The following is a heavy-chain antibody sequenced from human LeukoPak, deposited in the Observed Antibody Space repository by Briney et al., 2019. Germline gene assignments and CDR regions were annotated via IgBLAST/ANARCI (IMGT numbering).Heavy chain of an antibody. CDR3: ARRGCSSTSCHLDY. CDR1: GFTFSSYW. J-gene: IGHJ4*02. Sequence: GGSLRLSCAASGFTFSSYWMSWVRQAPGKGLEWVAYIKQDGSEKYYVDSVKGRFTISRDNAKNSLYLQMNSLRAEDTAVYYCARRGCSSTSCHLDYWGQGTLVTVSS. D-gene: IGHD2-2*01. CDR2: IKQDGSEK. V-gene: IGHV3-7*03.